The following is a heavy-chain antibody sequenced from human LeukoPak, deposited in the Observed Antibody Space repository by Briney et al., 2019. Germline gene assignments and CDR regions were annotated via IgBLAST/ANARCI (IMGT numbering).Heavy chain of an antibody. Sequence: ASVKVSCKASGYTFTSYYMHWVRQAPGQGLEWMGLINPSGGSTSYAQKFQGRVTMTRDTSTSTVYMELSSLRSEDTAVYYCARNRITMVRGVINWFDPWGQGTLVTVSS. V-gene: IGHV1-46*01. CDR1: GYTFTSYY. CDR2: INPSGGST. J-gene: IGHJ5*02. D-gene: IGHD3-10*01. CDR3: ARNRITMVRGVINWFDP.